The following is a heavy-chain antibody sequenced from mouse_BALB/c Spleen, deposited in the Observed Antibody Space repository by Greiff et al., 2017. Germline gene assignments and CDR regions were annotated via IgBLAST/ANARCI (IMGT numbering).Heavy chain of an antibody. Sequence: QVQLQQPGAELVKPGASVKLSCKASGYTFTSYWMHWVKQRPGQGLEWIGEINPSNGRTNYNEKFKSKATLTVDKSSSTAYMQLSSLTSEDSAVYYSARSGDGFAYWGQGTLVTVSA. D-gene: IGHD1-3*01. CDR2: INPSNGRT. CDR3: ARSGDGFAY. CDR1: GYTFTSYW. V-gene: IGHV1S81*02. J-gene: IGHJ3*01.